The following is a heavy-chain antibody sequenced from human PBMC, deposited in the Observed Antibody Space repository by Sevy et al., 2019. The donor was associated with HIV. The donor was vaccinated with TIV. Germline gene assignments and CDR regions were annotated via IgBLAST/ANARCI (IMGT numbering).Heavy chain of an antibody. Sequence: GGSLRLSCAASGFTFSSYAMSWVRQAPGKGLEWVSAISGSGGSTYYADSVKGRFTISRDNSKNTLYLQMNSLRAEDTAVYYCAKVAWDSSGYYIGHFDYWGQGTLVTVSS. D-gene: IGHD3-22*01. CDR1: GFTFSSYA. CDR3: AKVAWDSSGYYIGHFDY. V-gene: IGHV3-23*01. CDR2: ISGSGGST. J-gene: IGHJ4*02.